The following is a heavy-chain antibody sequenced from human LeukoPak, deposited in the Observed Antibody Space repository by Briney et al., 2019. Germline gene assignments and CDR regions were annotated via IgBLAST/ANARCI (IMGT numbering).Heavy chain of an antibody. D-gene: IGHD1-1*01. J-gene: IGHJ6*02. CDR3: ARDHRNDYYGMDV. Sequence: GRSLRLSCAASGFTFSSYAMHWVRQAPGKGLEWVAVISYDGSNKYYADSVKGRFTISRDNSKNTLYLQMNSRRAEDTAVYYCARDHRNDYYGMDVWGQGTTVTVSS. CDR2: ISYDGSNK. CDR1: GFTFSSYA. V-gene: IGHV3-30-3*01.